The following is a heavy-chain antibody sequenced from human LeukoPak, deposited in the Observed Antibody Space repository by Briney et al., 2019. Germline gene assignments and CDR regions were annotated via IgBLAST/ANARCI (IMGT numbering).Heavy chain of an antibody. CDR1: GYTFTSYA. CDR3: ARDRHNDILTGYLDY. CDR2: INAGNGNT. J-gene: IGHJ4*02. V-gene: IGHV1-3*01. D-gene: IGHD3-9*01. Sequence: ASVKVSCKASGYTFTSYAMHWVRQAPGHRLEWMGWINAGNGNTKYSQKFQGRVTITRDTSASTAYMELSSLRSEDTAVYYCARDRHNDILTGYLDYWGQGTLVTVSS.